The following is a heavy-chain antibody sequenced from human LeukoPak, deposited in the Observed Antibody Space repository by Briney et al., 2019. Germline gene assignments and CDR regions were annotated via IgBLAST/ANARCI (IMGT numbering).Heavy chain of an antibody. Sequence: SETLSLTCTGSGVSIKEYYWSWLRQPPGKVLEWIGYIYTSGSTNYNPSLKSRVTISVDTSKNQFSLKLSSVTAADTAVYYCARKPRPYYMDVWGKGTTVTVSS. V-gene: IGHV4-4*09. J-gene: IGHJ6*03. CDR1: GVSIKEYY. CDR3: ARKPRPYYMDV. CDR2: IYTSGST. D-gene: IGHD1-14*01.